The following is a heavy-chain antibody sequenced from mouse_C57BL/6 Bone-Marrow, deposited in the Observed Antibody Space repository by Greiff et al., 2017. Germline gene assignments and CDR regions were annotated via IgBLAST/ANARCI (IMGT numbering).Heavy chain of an antibody. CDR3: ARRNDYGFAY. CDR1: GFTFSDYG. D-gene: IGHD2-4*01. CDR2: ISSGSSTI. J-gene: IGHJ3*01. V-gene: IGHV5-17*01. Sequence: EVKLVESGGGLVKPGGSLKLSCAASGFTFSDYGMHWVRQAPEKGLEWVAYISSGSSTIYYADTVQGRFTISRDNAKNTLFLQMTSLRSEYTAMYYCARRNDYGFAYWGQGTLVTVSA.